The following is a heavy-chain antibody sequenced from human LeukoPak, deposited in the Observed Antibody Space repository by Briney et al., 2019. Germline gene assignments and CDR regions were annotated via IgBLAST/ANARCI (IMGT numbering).Heavy chain of an antibody. J-gene: IGHJ3*02. CDR1: GYTFTSYY. CDR3: ARDREEDRITIFGVVRPDAFDI. Sequence: ASVKVSCKASGYTFTSYYMHWVRQAPGQGLEWMGIINPSGGSTSYAQKFQGRVTMTRDTSTSTVYMELSSLRSEDTAVYYCARDREEDRITIFGVVRPDAFDIWGQGTMVTVSS. CDR2: INPSGGST. D-gene: IGHD3-3*01. V-gene: IGHV1-46*01.